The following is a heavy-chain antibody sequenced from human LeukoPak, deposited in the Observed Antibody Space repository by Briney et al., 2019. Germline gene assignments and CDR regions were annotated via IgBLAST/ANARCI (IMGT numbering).Heavy chain of an antibody. Sequence: GGSLRLSCAASGFTFTNYWMSWVRQAPGKGLEWVANIKADGSGKFYVDSVKGRFTISRDNAKKSVYLQMNSLRAEDTAVYYCARESSVVRGVITDFDYWGQGTLVTVSS. J-gene: IGHJ4*02. CDR2: IKADGSGK. CDR3: ARESSVVRGVITDFDY. CDR1: GFTFTNYW. D-gene: IGHD3-10*01. V-gene: IGHV3-7*01.